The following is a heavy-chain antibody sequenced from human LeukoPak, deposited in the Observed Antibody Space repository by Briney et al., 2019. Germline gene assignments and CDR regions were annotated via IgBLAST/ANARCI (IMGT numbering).Heavy chain of an antibody. V-gene: IGHV3-30-3*01. Sequence: GGSLRLSCAASEFTFSSYTMHWVRQAPGKGLEWVAVISYDGNNKYYADSVKGRFTISRDNSKNALFLQMNSLRAEDTAVYYCARSIGPPYGMDVWGQGTTVTVSS. CDR1: EFTFSSYT. CDR3: ARSIGPPYGMDV. J-gene: IGHJ6*02. D-gene: IGHD1-26*01. CDR2: ISYDGNNK.